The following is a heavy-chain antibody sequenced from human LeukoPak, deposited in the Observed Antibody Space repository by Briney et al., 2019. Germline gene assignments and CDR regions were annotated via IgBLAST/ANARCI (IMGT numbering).Heavy chain of an antibody. J-gene: IGHJ4*02. CDR1: GFTFSSYS. CDR3: ARVRGMEWLVPDY. V-gene: IGHV3-21*01. Sequence: GGSLRLSCAASGFTFSSYSMTWVRQAPGKGLEWVSSISSSSSYIYYADSVKGRFTISRDNAENSLYLQMNSLRAEDTAVYYCARVRGMEWLVPDYWGQGTLVTVSS. CDR2: ISSSSSYI. D-gene: IGHD6-19*01.